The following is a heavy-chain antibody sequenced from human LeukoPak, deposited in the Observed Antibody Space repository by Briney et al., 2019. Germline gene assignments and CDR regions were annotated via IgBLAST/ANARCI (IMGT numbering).Heavy chain of an antibody. CDR2: IWYDGSNK. Sequence: GRSLRLSYAASGFTFSSYGMHWVRQAPGEGLKWVAVIWYDGSNKYYADSVKGRFTISRDNSKNTLYLQMNSLRAEDTAVYYCATSPSGSSGYYYGLPDYWGQGTLVTVSS. J-gene: IGHJ4*02. CDR3: ATSPSGSSGYYYGLPDY. CDR1: GFTFSSYG. V-gene: IGHV3-33*01. D-gene: IGHD3-22*01.